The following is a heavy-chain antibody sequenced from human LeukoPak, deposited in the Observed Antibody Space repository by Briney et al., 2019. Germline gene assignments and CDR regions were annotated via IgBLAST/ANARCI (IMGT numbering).Heavy chain of an antibody. CDR1: GGTFSSYA. CDR3: ARDLGNMVRGPGVDY. CDR2: IIPIFGTA. V-gene: IGHV1-69*01. J-gene: IGHJ4*02. Sequence: SVKVSCKSSGGTFSSYAISWVRQAPGQGLEWMGGIIPIFGTANYAQKFQGRVTITADESTSTAYMELSSLRSEDTAVYYCARDLGNMVRGPGVDYWGQGTLVTVSS. D-gene: IGHD3-10*01.